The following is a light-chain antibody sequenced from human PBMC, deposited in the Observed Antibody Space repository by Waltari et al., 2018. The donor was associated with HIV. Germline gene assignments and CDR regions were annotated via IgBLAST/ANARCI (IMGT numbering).Light chain of an antibody. CDR1: NIGSKR. V-gene: IGLV3-21*02. CDR3: QVWDSSSDHRDV. Sequence: SYVLTQPPSVSVAPGQTARLTCGGNNIGSKRVHWYQQKPGQAPVLVVYDESDRPSGIPERFSGSNSGNTATLTISRVEAGDEADYYCQVWDSSSDHRDVFGTGTKVTVL. CDR2: DES. J-gene: IGLJ1*01.